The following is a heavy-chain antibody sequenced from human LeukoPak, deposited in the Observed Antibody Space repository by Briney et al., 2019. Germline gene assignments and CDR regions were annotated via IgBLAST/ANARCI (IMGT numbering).Heavy chain of an antibody. D-gene: IGHD5-12*01. J-gene: IGHJ2*01. CDR1: GGSIGSYY. CDR2: IYYSGST. CDR3: ARVLGGYSGHGAWYFDL. V-gene: IGHV4-59*01. Sequence: ASETLSLTCTVSGGSIGSYYWSWIRQPPGKGLEWIGYIYYSGSTNYNPSLKSRVTISVDTSKNQFSLKLSSVTAADTAVYYCARVLGGYSGHGAWYFDLWGRPTLVTDSS.